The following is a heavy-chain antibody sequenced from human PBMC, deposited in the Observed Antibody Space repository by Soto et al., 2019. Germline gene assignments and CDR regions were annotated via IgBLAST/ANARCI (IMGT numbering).Heavy chain of an antibody. V-gene: IGHV1-46*01. CDR1: GFSFSDYF. Sequence: ASVKVSFKASGFSFSDYFMHWLRQAPGQGLEWMGIINPSGDSRNYAQKLQGRVTMTTDTSTSTAYMELRSLRSDDTAVYYCARVRAYCGGDCYYTYDAFDIWGQGTMVTVSS. CDR3: ARVRAYCGGDCYYTYDAFDI. D-gene: IGHD2-21*02. CDR2: INPSGDSR. J-gene: IGHJ3*02.